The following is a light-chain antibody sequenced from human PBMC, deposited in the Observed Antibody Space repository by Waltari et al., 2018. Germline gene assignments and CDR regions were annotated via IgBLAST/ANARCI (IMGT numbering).Light chain of an antibody. Sequence: IVMTQSPDSLAVSLGERATLNCTSSQSVLHSSTNKNYLGWYQQKPGQPPKLLIYWAFTRESGVPGRFSGGGSGTDFARTIGSLQAEDVAVYYCQQYYSTPTVGGGTKVEIK. J-gene: IGKJ4*01. CDR3: QQYYSTPT. V-gene: IGKV4-1*01. CDR2: WAF. CDR1: QSVLHSSTNKNY.